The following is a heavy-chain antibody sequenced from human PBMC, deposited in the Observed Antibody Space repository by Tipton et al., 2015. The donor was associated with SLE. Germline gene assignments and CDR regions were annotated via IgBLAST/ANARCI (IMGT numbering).Heavy chain of an antibody. J-gene: IGHJ4*01. CDR3: VVCSPSGCSYFDY. Sequence: TLSLTCTVSGGSITNYYWGWVRQPAGKGLEWIGRICFGGSTKYNPSLDSRVSLSVDASKDQFSLQLSSVTAADTAVYYCVVCSPSGCSYFDYWGQGRLVTVSS. V-gene: IGHV4-4*07. D-gene: IGHD2-2*01. CDR1: GGSITNYY. CDR2: ICFGGST.